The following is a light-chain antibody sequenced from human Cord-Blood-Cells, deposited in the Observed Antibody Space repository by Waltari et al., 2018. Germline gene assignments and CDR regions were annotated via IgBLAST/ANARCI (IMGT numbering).Light chain of an antibody. CDR1: QSICSS. J-gene: IGKJ1*01. CDR3: HQSSSLPPT. V-gene: IGKV6D-21*02. Sequence: EIVPTQSADFQSVTPKEKVTITCRASQSICSSLHWYQQNPDQSPKFLIKYASQSSSGVPCMLNGSGSGPDVTLAINSLEAEDAAADYRHQSSSLPPTVGQGTTWESK. CDR2: YAS.